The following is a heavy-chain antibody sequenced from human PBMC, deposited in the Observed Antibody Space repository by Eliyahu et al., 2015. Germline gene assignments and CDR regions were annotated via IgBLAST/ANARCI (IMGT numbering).Heavy chain of an antibody. J-gene: IGHJ4*02. Sequence: QVQLQQWGAGLLKPSXTLSLTCAVYGGSFSGYXWSXXRQPPGKGLEWIGEINHSGSTNYXPSLKSRVTISVDTSKNQFSLKLSSVTAADTAVYYCARGVNSEIAARPDGGTYYFDYWGQGTLVTVSS. D-gene: IGHD6-6*01. V-gene: IGHV4-34*01. CDR3: ARGVNSEIAARPDGGTYYFDY. CDR1: GGSFSGYX. CDR2: INHSGST.